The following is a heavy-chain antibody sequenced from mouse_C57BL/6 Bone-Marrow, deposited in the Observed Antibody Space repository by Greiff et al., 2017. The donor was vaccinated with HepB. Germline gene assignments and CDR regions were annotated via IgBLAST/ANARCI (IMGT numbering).Heavy chain of an antibody. V-gene: IGHV1-50*01. CDR1: GYTFTSYW. CDR2: IDPSDSYT. J-gene: IGHJ2*01. D-gene: IGHD3-2*02. Sequence: VQLQQPGAELVKPGASVKLSCKASGYTFTSYWMQWVKQRPAQGLEWIGEIDPSDSYTNYNQKFKGKATLTVDTSSSTAYMQLSSLTSEDSAVYYCAREEAQFDYWGQGTTLTVSS. CDR3: AREEAQFDY.